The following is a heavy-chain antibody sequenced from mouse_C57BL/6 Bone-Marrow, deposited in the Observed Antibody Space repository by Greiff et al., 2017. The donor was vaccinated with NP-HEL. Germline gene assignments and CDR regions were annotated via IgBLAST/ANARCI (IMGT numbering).Heavy chain of an antibody. CDR2: IYPRSGNT. CDR1: GYTFTSYG. CDR3: ARWGRASTMVTTGFAY. D-gene: IGHD2-2*01. V-gene: IGHV1-81*01. Sequence: QVQLQQSGAELARPGASVKLSCKASGYTFTSYGISWVKQRTGQGLEWIGEIYPRSGNTYYNEKFKGKATLTADKSSSTAYMELRSLTSEDSAVYFCARWGRASTMVTTGFAYWGQGTLVTVSA. J-gene: IGHJ3*01.